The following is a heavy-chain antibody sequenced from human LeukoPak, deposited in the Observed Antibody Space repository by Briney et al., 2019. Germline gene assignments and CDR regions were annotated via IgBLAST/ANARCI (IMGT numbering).Heavy chain of an antibody. CDR3: ATAIKWGYCSSTSCRVFDY. V-gene: IGHV4-34*01. Sequence: PSETLSLTCAVYGGSFSGYYWSWIRQPPGKGLEWIGEINHSGSTNYNPSLKSRVTISVDTSKNQFSLKLSSVAAADTAVYYCATAIKWGYCSSTSCRVFDYWGQGTLVTVSS. J-gene: IGHJ4*02. CDR1: GGSFSGYY. CDR2: INHSGST. D-gene: IGHD2-2*01.